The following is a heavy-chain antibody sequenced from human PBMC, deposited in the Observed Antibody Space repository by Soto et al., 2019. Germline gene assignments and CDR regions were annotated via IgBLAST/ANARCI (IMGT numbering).Heavy chain of an antibody. CDR2: TYYGSRWYN. J-gene: IGHJ6*04. CDR3: AGTSSRWWYSMDV. Sequence: SQTLSLTCVISGDSVSSNSAAWNWIRQSPSRGLEWLGRTYYGSRWYNDYAVSVRSRITVNADTSKNQFSLHLNSVTPEDTAVFYGAGTSSRWWYSMDVWDKGTRGTLS. D-gene: IGHD2-15*01. CDR1: GDSVSSNSAA. V-gene: IGHV6-1*01.